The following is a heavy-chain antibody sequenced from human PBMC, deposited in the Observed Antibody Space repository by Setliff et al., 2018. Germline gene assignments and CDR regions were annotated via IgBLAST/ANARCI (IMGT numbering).Heavy chain of an antibody. CDR1: GGTFSSYG. V-gene: IGHV1-69*05. D-gene: IGHD3-22*01. Sequence: SVKVSCKASGGTFSSYGISWVRQAPGQGLEWMGGTIPIFGTTNYAQKFQGRVTIITDESATTAYMELSSLRSDDTAVYYCAREGVDSRSSTDYRYYMDVWGKGTTVTVSS. J-gene: IGHJ6*03. CDR2: TIPIFGTT. CDR3: AREGVDSRSSTDYRYYMDV.